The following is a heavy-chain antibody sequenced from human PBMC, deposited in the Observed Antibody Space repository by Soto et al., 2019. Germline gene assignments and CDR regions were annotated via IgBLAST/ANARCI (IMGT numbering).Heavy chain of an antibody. Sequence: QVQLVQSGAEVKKPGASVKVSCKASDYTFTSYDISWVRQAPGQGLEWMGWISAYSGNTNYAQKFQGRVTMTTDTSTSTAYMELRSLRSDDRAVYYCAREGQTEYYLDYWGRGTGVTVSS. CDR1: DYTFTSYD. J-gene: IGHJ4*02. CDR2: ISAYSGNT. CDR3: AREGQTEYYLDY. V-gene: IGHV1-18*01.